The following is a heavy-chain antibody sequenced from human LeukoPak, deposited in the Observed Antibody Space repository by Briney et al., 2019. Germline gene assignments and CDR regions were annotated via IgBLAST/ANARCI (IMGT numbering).Heavy chain of an antibody. V-gene: IGHV4-39*01. Sequence: SETLCLTCTVSGGSISSSSYYWGWIRQPPGKGLEWIGSIYYSGSTYYNPSLKSRVTISVVTSKNQFSLKLRSVTAADTAVYYCARHPVGYYYDSSGPDYWGQGTLVTVSS. CDR3: ARHPVGYYYDSSGPDY. CDR1: GGSISSSSYY. D-gene: IGHD3-22*01. J-gene: IGHJ4*02. CDR2: IYYSGST.